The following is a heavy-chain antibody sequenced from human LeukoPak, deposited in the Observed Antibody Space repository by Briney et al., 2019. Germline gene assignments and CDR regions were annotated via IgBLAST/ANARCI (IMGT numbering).Heavy chain of an antibody. D-gene: IGHD3-22*01. CDR1: GFTFSSYG. V-gene: IGHV3-33*01. CDR3: ARGDYYDSSGYYSTGAFDI. CDR2: IWYDGSNK. J-gene: IGHJ3*02. Sequence: GGSLRLSCAASGFTFSSYGMHWVRQAPGKGLEWVAVIWYDGSNKYYADSVKGRFTISRDNSKNTLYLQMNSLRAEDTAVYYCARGDYYDSSGYYSTGAFDIWGQGTMVTVSS.